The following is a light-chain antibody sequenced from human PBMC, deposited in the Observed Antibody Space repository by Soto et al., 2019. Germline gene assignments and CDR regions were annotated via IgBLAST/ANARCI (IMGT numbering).Light chain of an antibody. CDR2: YDT. Sequence: SHELTQPPSVSVAPGKTARITCGGNNIGIKSVHWYQQKPGQAPVVVIYYDTDRPSGIPERFSASNSGNTATLTISRVEAGDEADYYCQVWDSSSDHVVFGGGTKLTVL. CDR3: QVWDSSSDHVV. CDR1: NIGIKS. V-gene: IGLV3-21*04. J-gene: IGLJ2*01.